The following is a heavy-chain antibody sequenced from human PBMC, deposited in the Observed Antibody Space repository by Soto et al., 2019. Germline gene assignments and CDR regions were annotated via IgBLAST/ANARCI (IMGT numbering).Heavy chain of an antibody. CDR3: AKGSNWNYLYYYYGMDV. CDR2: ISYDGSNK. Sequence: QVQLVESGGGVVQPGRSLRLSCAASGFTFSSYGMHWVRQAPGKGLEWVAVISYDGSNKYYADSVKGRFTISRDNSKNTLYLQMNSLRAEDTAVYYCAKGSNWNYLYYYYGMDVWGQGTTVTVSS. CDR1: GFTFSSYG. D-gene: IGHD1-7*01. V-gene: IGHV3-30*18. J-gene: IGHJ6*02.